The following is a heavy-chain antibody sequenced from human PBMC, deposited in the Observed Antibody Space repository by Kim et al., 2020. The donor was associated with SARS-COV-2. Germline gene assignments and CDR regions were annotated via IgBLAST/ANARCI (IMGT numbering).Heavy chain of an antibody. D-gene: IGHD3-16*01. J-gene: IGHJ5*02. CDR2: INTDGSNT. V-gene: IGHV3-74*03. CDR1: GFAFSTYW. CDR3: VRGGSGFDP. Sequence: GGSLRLSCAASGFAFSTYWMNWVRQAPGKGLVWVSRINTDGSNTKYADSVKGRFTISRDSAKNMLYLQMNSLRPEDTTVYYCVRGGSGFDPWGQGTLVTVSS.